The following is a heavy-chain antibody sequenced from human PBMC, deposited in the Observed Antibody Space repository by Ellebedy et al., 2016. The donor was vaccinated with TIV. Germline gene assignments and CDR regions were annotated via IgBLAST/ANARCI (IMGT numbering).Heavy chain of an antibody. Sequence: AASVKVSCKASGYTFTSYGISWVRQDPGQGLEWMGWINPNSGGTNYAQKFQGRVTMTRDTSISTAYMELSRLRSDDTAVYYCARVEQQQLVRRPADWYFDLWGRGTLVTVSS. CDR3: ARVEQQQLVRRPADWYFDL. J-gene: IGHJ2*01. CDR2: INPNSGGT. CDR1: GYTFTSYG. D-gene: IGHD6-13*01. V-gene: IGHV1-2*02.